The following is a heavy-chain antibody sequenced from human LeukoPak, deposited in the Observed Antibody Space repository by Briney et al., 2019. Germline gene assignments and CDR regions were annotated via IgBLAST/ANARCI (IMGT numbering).Heavy chain of an antibody. CDR2: ISDTGRST. CDR3: ARVLSGRGSLYSYYYYMDV. D-gene: IGHD3-10*01. CDR1: GFTFSSYA. V-gene: IGHV3-23*01. J-gene: IGHJ6*03. Sequence: GGSLRLSCAASGFTFSSYAMTWVRQAPGKGLEWVSAISDTGRSTYYADSVKGRFTISRDNSKNTLYVQMNSLRAEDTAVYYCARVLSGRGSLYSYYYYMDVWGKGTTVTVSS.